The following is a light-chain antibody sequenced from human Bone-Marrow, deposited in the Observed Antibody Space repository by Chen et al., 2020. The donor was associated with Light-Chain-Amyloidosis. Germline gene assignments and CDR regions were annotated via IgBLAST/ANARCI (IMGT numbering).Light chain of an antibody. CDR3: MEALQTPHYS. CDR1: QSLRHINGYTY. Sequence: IALNQSPLSLSVSPGETASISCTASQSLRHINGYTYLDWYLQRPGQSPQLLIYLAFNRAPGVPDRFSATGAGAEFTLRINKMEAEDVGVYYCMEALQTPHYSFGRGTKLEIK. V-gene: IGKV2-28*01. CDR2: LAF. J-gene: IGKJ2*01.